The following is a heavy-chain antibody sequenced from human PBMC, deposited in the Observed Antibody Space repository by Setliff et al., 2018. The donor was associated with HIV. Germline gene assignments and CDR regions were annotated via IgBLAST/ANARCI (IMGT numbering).Heavy chain of an antibody. CDR1: GGSISSSNYY. Sequence: SETLSLTCTVSGGSISSSNYYWGWIRQPPGKGLEWIGSIYHSGSTYYNPSLRSRLTLSVDTSTNQFSLRLSSLTAADTAVYYCARGNTGFDYWGRGSLVTVSS. CDR3: ARGNTGFDY. V-gene: IGHV4-39*07. J-gene: IGHJ4*02. CDR2: IYHSGST.